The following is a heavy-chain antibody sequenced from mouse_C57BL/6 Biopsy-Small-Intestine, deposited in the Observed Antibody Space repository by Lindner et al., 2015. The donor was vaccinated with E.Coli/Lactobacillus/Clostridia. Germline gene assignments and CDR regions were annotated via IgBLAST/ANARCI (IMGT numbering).Heavy chain of an antibody. Sequence: QLQESGPELVKPGASVKISCKASGYSFTGYYMNWVKQSPEKGLEWIGEINPITGGTTYKQKFKAKATLTVDKSSSTAYMQLKSLTSEDSAVYYCARSYYDNLDYWGQGTTLTVSS. V-gene: IGHV1-42*01. CDR2: INPITGGT. D-gene: IGHD2-10*01. CDR1: GYSFTGYY. CDR3: ARSYYDNLDY. J-gene: IGHJ2*01.